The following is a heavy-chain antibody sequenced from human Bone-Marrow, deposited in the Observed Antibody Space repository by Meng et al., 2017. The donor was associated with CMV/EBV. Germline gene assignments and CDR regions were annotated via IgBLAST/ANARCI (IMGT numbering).Heavy chain of an antibody. D-gene: IGHD5-12*01. CDR2: ISRSGSNI. Sequence: GESLKISCAASGFTFSDYYMIWIRQAPGKGLEWVSYISRSGSNIYYADSVKGRFTISRDNAKNSLYLQMNSLRAEDTAVYYCARDPGYGRNWFDPWGPGTPVTGSS. CDR1: GFTFSDYY. CDR3: ARDPGYGRNWFDP. J-gene: IGHJ5*02. V-gene: IGHV3-11*01.